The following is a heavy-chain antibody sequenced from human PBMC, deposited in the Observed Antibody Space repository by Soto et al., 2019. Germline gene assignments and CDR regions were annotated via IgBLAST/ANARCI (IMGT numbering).Heavy chain of an antibody. Sequence: QVQLVQSGAEVKKPGTSVKVSCKVSGGTFSSYAISWVRQAPGQGLEWMGEIISIFGTAMYAQKFQGRVTIIADESASTAYMELSSLRSDDTAVYYCARGGKERFRGSGIDVWGQGTTVTVSS. D-gene: IGHD1-1*01. J-gene: IGHJ6*02. V-gene: IGHV1-69*01. CDR1: GGTFSSYA. CDR2: IISIFGTA. CDR3: ARGGKERFRGSGIDV.